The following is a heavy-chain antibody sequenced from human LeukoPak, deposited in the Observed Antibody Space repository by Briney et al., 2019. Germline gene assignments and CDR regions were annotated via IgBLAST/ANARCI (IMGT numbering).Heavy chain of an antibody. CDR3: AKGSDSYLDT. CDR2: ISYDGSNK. Sequence: GGSLRLSCAASGFTFSSYGMHWVRQAPGKGLEWVAVISYDGSNKYYADSVKGRFTISRDNSKNTLYLQMNSLRAEDTAVYYCAKGSDSYLDTWGQGTLVTVSS. D-gene: IGHD5-18*01. CDR1: GFTFSSYG. V-gene: IGHV3-30*18. J-gene: IGHJ4*02.